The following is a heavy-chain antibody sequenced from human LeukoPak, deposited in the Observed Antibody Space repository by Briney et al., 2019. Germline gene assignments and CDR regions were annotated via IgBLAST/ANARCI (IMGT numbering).Heavy chain of an antibody. D-gene: IGHD1-20*01. CDR3: AKDMEVGITGIFDY. Sequence: SVKVSCKASGGTFSSYAISWVRQAPGQGLEWMGGIIPIFGTANYAQKFQGRVTITADESTSTAYMELSSLRSEDTAVYYCAKDMEVGITGIFDYWGQGTLVTVSS. J-gene: IGHJ4*02. CDR1: GGTFSSYA. CDR2: IIPIFGTA. V-gene: IGHV1-69*13.